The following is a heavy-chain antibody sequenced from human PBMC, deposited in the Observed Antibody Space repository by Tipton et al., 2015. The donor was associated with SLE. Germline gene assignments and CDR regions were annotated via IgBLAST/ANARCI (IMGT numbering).Heavy chain of an antibody. CDR1: GGSISSGDYY. CDR3: ARVGPFGVVGFDY. Sequence: LRLSCTVSGGSISSGDYYWSWIRQPPGKGLEWIGYIYYSGSTYYNPSLKSRVTISVDTSKNQFSLKPSSVTAADTAVYYCARVGPFGVVGFDYWGQGTLVTVSS. CDR2: IYYSGST. D-gene: IGHD3-3*01. V-gene: IGHV4-30-4*01. J-gene: IGHJ4*02.